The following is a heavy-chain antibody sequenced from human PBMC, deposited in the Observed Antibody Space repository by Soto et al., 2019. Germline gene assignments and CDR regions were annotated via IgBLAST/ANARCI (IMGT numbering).Heavy chain of an antibody. D-gene: IGHD6-6*01. J-gene: IGHJ5*02. CDR2: INAGNGNT. V-gene: IGHV1-3*01. CDR1: GYTFTSYA. Sequence: ASVKVSCKASGYTFTSYAMHWVRQAPGQRLEWMGWINAGNGNTKYSQKFQGRVTITRDTSASTAYMELSSLRSEDTAVYYRARDRRLVAARPWWFDPWGQGTPVTVSS. CDR3: ARDRRLVAARPWWFDP.